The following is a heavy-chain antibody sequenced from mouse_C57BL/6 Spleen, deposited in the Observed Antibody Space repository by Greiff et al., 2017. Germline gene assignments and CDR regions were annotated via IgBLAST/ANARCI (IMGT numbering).Heavy chain of an antibody. CDR1: GYTFTDYE. CDR2: IDPETGGT. V-gene: IGHV1-15*01. J-gene: IGHJ2*01. D-gene: IGHD4-1*01. CDR3: TRSAAGTG. Sequence: VKLMESGAELVRPGASVTLSCKASGYTFTDYEMHWVKQTPVHGLEWIGAIDPETGGTAYNQKFKGKAILTADKSSSTAYMELRSLTSEDSAVYYCTRSAAGTGWGQGTTLTVSS.